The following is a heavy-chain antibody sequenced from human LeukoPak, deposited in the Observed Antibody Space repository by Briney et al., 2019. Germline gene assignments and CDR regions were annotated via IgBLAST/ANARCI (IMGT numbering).Heavy chain of an antibody. D-gene: IGHD1-26*01. CDR3: ARDGRDSGSYYTDY. CDR1: GFTVSSNY. Sequence: PGGSLRLSCAASGFTVSSNYMSWVRQAPGKGLEWVSVIYSGGSTYYADSVKGRSTISRDNSKNTLYLQMNSLRAEDTAVYYCARDGRDSGSYYTDYWGQGTLVTVSS. CDR2: IYSGGST. V-gene: IGHV3-66*02. J-gene: IGHJ4*02.